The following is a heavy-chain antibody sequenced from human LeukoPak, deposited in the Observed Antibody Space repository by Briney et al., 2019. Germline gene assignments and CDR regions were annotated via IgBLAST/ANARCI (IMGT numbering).Heavy chain of an antibody. Sequence: SETLSLTCTVSGGSISSYYWSWIRQPPGKGLEWIGYIYYSGSTNYSPSLKSRVTISVDTSKSQFSLRLSSVTAADTAVYFCARSSGYSGGWYGDYWGQGALVTVSS. D-gene: IGHD6-19*01. CDR2: IYYSGST. CDR3: ARSSGYSGGWYGDY. CDR1: GGSISSYY. J-gene: IGHJ4*02. V-gene: IGHV4-59*08.